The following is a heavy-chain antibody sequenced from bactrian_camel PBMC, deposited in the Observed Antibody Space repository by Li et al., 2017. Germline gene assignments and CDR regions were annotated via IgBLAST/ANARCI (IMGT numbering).Heavy chain of an antibody. D-gene: IGHD3*01. CDR2: IDSFGQA. Sequence: HVQLVESGGDSVQFGGSLRLSCAVSGFKLNRACIGWYRQPPGKQTERVAVIDSFGQANYADSVKGRFTISTDNVENILYLQMNSLKFEDTAMYYCAAELSATMQSNQALDLVPHFVHYGQGTQVTVS. CDR1: GFKLNRAC. V-gene: IGHV3S53*01. J-gene: IGHJ4*01.